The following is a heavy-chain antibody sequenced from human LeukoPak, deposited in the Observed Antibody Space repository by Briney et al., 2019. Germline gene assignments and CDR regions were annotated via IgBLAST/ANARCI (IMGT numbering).Heavy chain of an antibody. CDR1: GYTFTGYY. V-gene: IGHV1-2*02. CDR3: ARYCSGGSCYSALDY. CDR2: INPNSGGT. J-gene: IGHJ4*02. Sequence: ASVKVSCKAPGYTFTGYYMHWVRQAPGQGLEWMGWINPNSGGTNYAQKFQGRVTMTRDTPISTAYMELSRLRSDDTAVYYCARYCSGGSCYSALDYWGQGTLVTVSS. D-gene: IGHD2-15*01.